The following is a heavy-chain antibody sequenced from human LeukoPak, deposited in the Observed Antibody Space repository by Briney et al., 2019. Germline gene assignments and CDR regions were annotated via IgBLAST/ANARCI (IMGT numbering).Heavy chain of an antibody. D-gene: IGHD3-10*01. CDR1: GYSISSGYY. CDR3: ARHSYYGSGSS. CDR2: IYHSGST. Sequence: SETLSLTCTVSGYSISSGYYWGWIRQPPGKGLEWIGSIYHSGSTYYNPSLKSRVTISVDTSKNQFSLKLSSVTAADTAVYYCARHSYYGSGSSWGQGTLVTVSS. J-gene: IGHJ4*02. V-gene: IGHV4-38-2*02.